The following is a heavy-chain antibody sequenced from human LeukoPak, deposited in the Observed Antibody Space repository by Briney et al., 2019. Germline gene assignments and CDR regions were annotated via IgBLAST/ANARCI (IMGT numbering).Heavy chain of an antibody. CDR2: ISSSSSYI. CDR1: GFTFCSSS. D-gene: IGHD4-23*01. CDR3: ARRRWNDY. Sequence: GGSLRHSCAPSGFTFCSSSMNSVRQAPGEGLECVSSISSSSSYIYYADSVKGRFTIPRANAQNSLYLQMHSLRAEDTAVYYCARRRWNDYWGQGTLVTVSS. J-gene: IGHJ4*02. V-gene: IGHV3-21*01.